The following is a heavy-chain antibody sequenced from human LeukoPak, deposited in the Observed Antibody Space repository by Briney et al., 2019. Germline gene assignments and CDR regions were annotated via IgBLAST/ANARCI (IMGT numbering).Heavy chain of an antibody. D-gene: IGHD6-13*01. CDR3: ARGGAYSSSWIKTYNWFDP. CDR1: GYTFTSYH. Sequence: ASVKVSCKASGYTFTSYHMHWVRQAPGQGLEWMGIINPSGGSTSYAQKFQGRVTMTRDMSTSTVYMELSSLRSEDTAVYYCARGGAYSSSWIKTYNWFDPWGQGTLVNVSS. V-gene: IGHV1-46*01. J-gene: IGHJ5*02. CDR2: INPSGGST.